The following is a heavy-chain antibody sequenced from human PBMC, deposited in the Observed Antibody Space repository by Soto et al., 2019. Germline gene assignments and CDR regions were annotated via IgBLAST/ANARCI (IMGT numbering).Heavy chain of an antibody. CDR1: GFTFSSYS. D-gene: IGHD3-9*01. CDR3: ARIAFDILTGCYWLNWLDS. J-gene: IGHJ5*01. V-gene: IGHV3-48*01. Sequence: PGGSLRLSCAASGFTFSSYSMNWVRQAPGKGLEWVSYISSSSSTIYYADSVKGRFTISRDNAKNSLYLQMNSLRAEDTAVYYCARIAFDILTGCYWLNWLDSWGQGILVTVS. CDR2: ISSSSSTI.